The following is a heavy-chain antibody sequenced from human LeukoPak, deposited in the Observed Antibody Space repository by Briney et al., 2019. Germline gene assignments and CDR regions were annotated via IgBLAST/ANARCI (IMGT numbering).Heavy chain of an antibody. CDR2: INPNSGGT. Sequence: ASVKVSCKXSGYTFTGYYMHWVRQAPGQGLEWMGWINPNSGGTNYAQKFQGRVTMTRDTSISTAYMELSRLRSDDTAVYYCARIPPYCSSTSCDTMDYWGQRTLVTVSS. D-gene: IGHD2-2*02. V-gene: IGHV1-2*02. CDR3: ARIPPYCSSTSCDTMDY. CDR1: GYTFTGYY. J-gene: IGHJ4*02.